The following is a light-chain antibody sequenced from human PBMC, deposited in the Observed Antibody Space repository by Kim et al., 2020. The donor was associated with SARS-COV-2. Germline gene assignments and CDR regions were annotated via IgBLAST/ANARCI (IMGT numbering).Light chain of an antibody. J-gene: IGLJ3*02. Sequence: QRVTISCSGSSSNIGSTYVYWYQQLPGTAPKLLIYRNNQRPSGVPDRFSASKSGTSASLAISGLRSEDEADYYCAAWDDSLSGPRVFGGGTQLTVL. CDR1: SSNIGSTY. CDR2: RNN. CDR3: AAWDDSLSGPRV. V-gene: IGLV1-47*01.